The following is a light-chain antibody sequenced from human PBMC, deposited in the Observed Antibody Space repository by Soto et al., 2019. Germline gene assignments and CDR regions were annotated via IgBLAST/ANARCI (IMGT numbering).Light chain of an antibody. CDR2: DVI. CDR3: CSYAGTYTFVV. V-gene: IGLV2-11*01. Sequence: QSAPTQPRSVSGSPGQSVTISCTGTSHDVGGYDYVSWYQQSPGEAPKLIIYDVIERPSGVPDRFSGSKSGNTASLTISGVQAEDEGDYYCCSYAGTYTFVVFGGGTKLTVL. CDR1: SHDVGGYDY. J-gene: IGLJ2*01.